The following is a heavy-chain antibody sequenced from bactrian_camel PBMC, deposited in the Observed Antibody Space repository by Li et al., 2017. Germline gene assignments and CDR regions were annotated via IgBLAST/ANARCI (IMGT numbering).Heavy chain of an antibody. Sequence: HVQLVESGGGSVQAGGSLRLSCAASGYTYRYCLGWVRQAPGQEREVVAAIDSDGTTRYTDSVKGRFTISRDDAKNTMYLQMNNLQPEDTAMYYCAASPRGYRLCTRANEDDFWGQGTQVTVS. V-gene: IGHV3S53*01. CDR3: AASPRGYRLCTRANEDDF. D-gene: IGHD5*01. CDR1: GYTYRYC. CDR2: IDSDGTT. J-gene: IGHJ4*01.